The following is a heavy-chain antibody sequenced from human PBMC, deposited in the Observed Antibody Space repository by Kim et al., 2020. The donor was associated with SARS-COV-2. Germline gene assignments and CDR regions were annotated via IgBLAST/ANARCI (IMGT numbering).Heavy chain of an antibody. CDR1: GFTFGNAW. CDR2: IKNKVSGGTT. CDR3: TAGLYNSGGVDH. V-gene: IGHV3-15*01. D-gene: IGHD6-19*01. Sequence: GGSLRLSCAASGFTFGNAWMNWVRQSPGKGLEWVGRIKNKVSGGTTEYAGPVKGRFTISRDDSENMVFLQLNSLNADDTAVYYCTAGLYNSGGVDHWGQGTLVTGSS. J-gene: IGHJ4*02.